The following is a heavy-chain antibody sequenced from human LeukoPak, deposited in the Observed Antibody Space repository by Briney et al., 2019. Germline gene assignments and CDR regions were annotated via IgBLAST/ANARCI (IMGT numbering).Heavy chain of an antibody. CDR2: IIPILGIA. Sequence: ASVKVSCKASGYTFTSYGISWVRQAPGQGLEWMGRIIPILGIANYAQKFQGRVTITADKSTSTAYMELSSLRSEDTAVYYCARDTRTPGIAVAGTYYFQHWGQGTLVTVSS. J-gene: IGHJ1*01. V-gene: IGHV1-69*04. CDR1: GYTFTSYG. CDR3: ARDTRTPGIAVAGTYYFQH. D-gene: IGHD6-19*01.